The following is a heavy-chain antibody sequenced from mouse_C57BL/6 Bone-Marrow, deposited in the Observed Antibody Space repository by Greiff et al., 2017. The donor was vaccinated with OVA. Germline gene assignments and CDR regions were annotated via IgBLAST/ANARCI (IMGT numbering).Heavy chain of an antibody. J-gene: IGHJ3*01. CDR3: ARLAYGSSYSFAY. D-gene: IGHD1-1*01. CDR1: GYTFTSYW. V-gene: IGHV1-55*01. CDR2: IYPGSGST. Sequence: QVQLQQPGAELVKPGASVKMSCTASGYTFTSYWITWVKQRPGKGLEWIGDIYPGSGSTNYNAKFKSKATLTVDTSSSTAYMQLSSLTSEDSAVYYCARLAYGSSYSFAYWGQGTLVTVSA.